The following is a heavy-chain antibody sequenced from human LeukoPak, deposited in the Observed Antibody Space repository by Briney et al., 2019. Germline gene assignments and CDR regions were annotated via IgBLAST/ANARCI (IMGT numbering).Heavy chain of an antibody. Sequence: ASVKVSCKASGYTFTSYGITWVRQAPGQGLEWMGIINPSGGSTSYAQKFQGRVTMTRDTSTSTVYMELSSLRSEDTAVYYCARIRNGMDVWGQGTTVTVSS. V-gene: IGHV1-46*01. CDR2: INPSGGST. CDR3: ARIRNGMDV. CDR1: GYTFTSYG. J-gene: IGHJ6*02. D-gene: IGHD4-17*01.